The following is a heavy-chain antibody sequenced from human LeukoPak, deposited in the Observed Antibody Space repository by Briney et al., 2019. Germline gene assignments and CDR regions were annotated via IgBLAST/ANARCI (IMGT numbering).Heavy chain of an antibody. Sequence: GGSLRLSCAASGFTFSDYYMSWIRQAPGKGLDWVSYISSISSYTNYADSVKGRFTISRDNSKNSLYLQMNSLRTEDTALYYCAKDTSSYYDFWSGYYDPGDYWGQGTLVTVSS. CDR2: ISSISSYT. D-gene: IGHD3-3*01. J-gene: IGHJ4*02. CDR3: AKDTSSYYDFWSGYYDPGDY. CDR1: GFTFSDYY. V-gene: IGHV3-11*05.